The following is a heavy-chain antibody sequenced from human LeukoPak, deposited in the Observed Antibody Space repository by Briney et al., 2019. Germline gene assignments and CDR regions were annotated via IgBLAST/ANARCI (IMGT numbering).Heavy chain of an antibody. V-gene: IGHV4-39*01. CDR1: GGSISSSSYY. D-gene: IGHD6-19*01. Sequence: SETLSLTCTVSGGSISSSSYYWGWIRQPPGKGLEWIGSIYYSGSTYYNPSLKSRVTISVDTSKNQFSLKLGSVTAADTAVYYCARPRIEGWSNYAFDIWGQGTMVTVSS. J-gene: IGHJ3*02. CDR3: ARPRIEGWSNYAFDI. CDR2: IYYSGST.